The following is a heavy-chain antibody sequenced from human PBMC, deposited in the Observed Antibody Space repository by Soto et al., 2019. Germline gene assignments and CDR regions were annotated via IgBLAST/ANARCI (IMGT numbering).Heavy chain of an antibody. CDR3: ARSPPRGSDY. Sequence: WTWIRQSGKGLEWIGYISYTATTYYSPSLQDRVTISLDKSKNQFSLRLISVTAADTAVYFCARSPPRGSDYWGQGILVTVAS. J-gene: IGHJ4*02. CDR2: ISYTATT. D-gene: IGHD3-10*01. V-gene: IGHV4-31*02.